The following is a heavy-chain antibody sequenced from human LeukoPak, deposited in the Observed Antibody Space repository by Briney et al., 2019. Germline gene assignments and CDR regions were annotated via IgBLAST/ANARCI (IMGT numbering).Heavy chain of an antibody. V-gene: IGHV3-48*01. CDR3: ARDPRSTVVTPSLYFGY. J-gene: IGHJ4*02. Sequence: PGGCLRLSCAASGFTFSSYSKNWVRQAPGKGLEWVSYISRGSVTIYYADSVKGRFTISRDNAKNSLYLQMNSLRAEDTAVYYCARDPRSTVVTPSLYFGYWGQGILVTLSS. CDR1: GFTFSSYS. CDR2: ISRGSVTI. D-gene: IGHD4-23*01.